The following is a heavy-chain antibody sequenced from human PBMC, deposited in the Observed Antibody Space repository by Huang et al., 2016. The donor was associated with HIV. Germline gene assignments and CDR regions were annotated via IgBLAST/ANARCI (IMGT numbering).Heavy chain of an antibody. CDR3: ATGFDVFFDF. Sequence: QVQLVQSRAEVKKPGASVKVSCKVSEYTLTELSIHWVRQPPGKGLEWMGGFDPEIGETIYAQKGQGRVTMTEDTSTETAVMELSGLRPEDTAVYYCATGFDVFFDFWGQGTLVTVSS. D-gene: IGHD3-9*01. CDR2: FDPEIGET. CDR1: EYTLTELS. V-gene: IGHV1-24*01. J-gene: IGHJ4*02.